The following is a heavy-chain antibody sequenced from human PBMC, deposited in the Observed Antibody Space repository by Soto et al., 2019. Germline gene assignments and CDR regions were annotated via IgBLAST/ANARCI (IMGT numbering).Heavy chain of an antibody. D-gene: IGHD3-10*01. V-gene: IGHV1-69*13. CDR1: GGTFSSYA. Sequence: SVKVSCKASGGTFSSYAISWVRQAPGQGLEWMGGIIPIFGTANYAQKFQGRVTITADESTSTAYMELSSLRSEDTAAYYCARGGITMVRGAADNYYYYYGMDVWGQGTTVTVSS. CDR3: ARGGITMVRGAADNYYYYYGMDV. J-gene: IGHJ6*02. CDR2: IIPIFGTA.